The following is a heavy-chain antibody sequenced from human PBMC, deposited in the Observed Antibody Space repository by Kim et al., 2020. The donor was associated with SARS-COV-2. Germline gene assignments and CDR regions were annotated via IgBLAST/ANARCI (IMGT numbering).Heavy chain of an antibody. CDR3: ARFSGSRFGTNYYYYGMDV. D-gene: IGHD5-12*01. J-gene: IGHJ6*02. CDR2: IYPGDSDT. CDR1: GYSFTSYW. V-gene: IGHV5-51*01. Sequence: GESLKISCKGSGYSFTSYWIGWVRQMPGKGLEWMGIIYPGDSDTRYSPSFQGQVTISADKSISTAYLQWSSLKASDTAMYYCARFSGSRFGTNYYYYGMDVWGQGTTVTVSS.